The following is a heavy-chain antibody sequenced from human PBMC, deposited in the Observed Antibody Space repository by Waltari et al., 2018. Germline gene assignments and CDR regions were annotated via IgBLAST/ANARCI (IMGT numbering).Heavy chain of an antibody. CDR1: GYTFTSYD. D-gene: IGHD3-22*01. CDR2: MNPNSGKT. Sequence: QVQLVQSGAEVKKPGASVKVSCKASGYTFTSYDINWVRQATGQGLEWMGWMNPNSGKTGYAQKFQGRVTITRNTSISTAYMELSSLRSEDTAVYYCAREIGNYYDSSGYHAFDIWGQGTMVTVSS. J-gene: IGHJ3*02. V-gene: IGHV1-8*03. CDR3: AREIGNYYDSSGYHAFDI.